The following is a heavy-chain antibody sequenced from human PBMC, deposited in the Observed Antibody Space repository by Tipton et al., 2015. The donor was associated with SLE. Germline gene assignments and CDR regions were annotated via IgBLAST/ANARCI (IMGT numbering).Heavy chain of an antibody. CDR3: ARPGGRIIAPDYFDS. CDR1: GFTFSNYW. V-gene: IGHV3-53*01. CDR2: IYTGGAT. Sequence: SLRLSCAVSGFTFSNYWMSWVRQAPGKGLEWVSIIYTGGATDYTDSVKGRFTISRDNSKNTLYLQMNSLRADDTAVYYCARPGGRIIAPDYFDSWSQGTLVTVSS. J-gene: IGHJ4*02. D-gene: IGHD6-13*01.